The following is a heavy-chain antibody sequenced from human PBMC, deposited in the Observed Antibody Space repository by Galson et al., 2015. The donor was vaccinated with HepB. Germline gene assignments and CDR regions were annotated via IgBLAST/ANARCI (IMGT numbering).Heavy chain of an antibody. Sequence: PALVKPTQTLTLTCTFSGFSLSTTEMRVSWIRQPPGKALEWLARIDWDDDKFYSTSLKTRLTISKDTSKNQVVLTMTNMDPVDTATYYCARSGYSSGWYPWYFDLRGRGTLVTVSS. CDR3: ARSGYSSGWYPWYFDL. J-gene: IGHJ2*01. D-gene: IGHD6-19*01. CDR2: IDWDDDK. V-gene: IGHV2-70*04. CDR1: GFSLSTTEMR.